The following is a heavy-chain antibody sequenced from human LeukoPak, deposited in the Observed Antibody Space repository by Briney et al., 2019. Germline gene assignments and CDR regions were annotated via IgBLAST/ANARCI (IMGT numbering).Heavy chain of an antibody. Sequence: PGGSLRLSCAGSEFTFSSYSMHWVRQAPGKGLEWVSSISGSSDDIYYADSVKGRFTISRDNSKNTLYLQMNSLRAEDTAVYYCANPSAGTGSDYWGQGTLVTVSS. CDR1: EFTFSSYS. CDR2: ISGSSDDI. V-gene: IGHV3-21*01. CDR3: ANPSAGTGSDY. D-gene: IGHD6-13*01. J-gene: IGHJ4*02.